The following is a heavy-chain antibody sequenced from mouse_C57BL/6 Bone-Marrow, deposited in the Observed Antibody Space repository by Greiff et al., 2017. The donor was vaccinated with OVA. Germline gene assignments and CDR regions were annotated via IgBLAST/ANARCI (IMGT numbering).Heavy chain of an antibody. J-gene: IGHJ1*03. CDR1: GFTFTDYY. Sequence: EVQLVESGGGLVQPGGSLSLSCAASGFTFTDYYMSWVRQPPGKALEWLGFIRNKANGYTTEYSASVKGRFTISRDNSQSILYLQMNALRAEDSATYYCARSPPYSYFDVWGTGTTVTVSS. CDR2: IRNKANGYTT. V-gene: IGHV7-3*01. CDR3: ARSPPYSYFDV.